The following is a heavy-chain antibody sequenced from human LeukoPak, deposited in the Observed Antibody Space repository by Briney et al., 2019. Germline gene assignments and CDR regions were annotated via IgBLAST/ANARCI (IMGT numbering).Heavy chain of an antibody. Sequence: ASVKVSCKASGYTLTSYGISWVRQAPGQGLEWMGWISAYNGNTNYAQKLQGRVTMTTDTSTSTAYMELRSLRSDDTAVYYCARATFRWFGELLYPYYFDYWGQGTLVTVSS. CDR2: ISAYNGNT. D-gene: IGHD3-10*01. J-gene: IGHJ4*02. CDR1: GYTLTSYG. V-gene: IGHV1-18*04. CDR3: ARATFRWFGELLYPYYFDY.